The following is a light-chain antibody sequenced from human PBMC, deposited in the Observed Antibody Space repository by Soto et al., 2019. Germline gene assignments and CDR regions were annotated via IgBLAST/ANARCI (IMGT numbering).Light chain of an antibody. Sequence: QSVLTQPPSVSGAPGQRVTISCTGSSPNIGAGFDVHWYLQLPGTAPKLLIYADNNRPSGVPDRFSGSKSGPSASLAITGLQAEDEADYYCQSYDSSLSGYVFGSGTKLTVL. V-gene: IGLV1-40*01. CDR1: SPNIGAGFD. CDR2: ADN. CDR3: QSYDSSLSGYV. J-gene: IGLJ1*01.